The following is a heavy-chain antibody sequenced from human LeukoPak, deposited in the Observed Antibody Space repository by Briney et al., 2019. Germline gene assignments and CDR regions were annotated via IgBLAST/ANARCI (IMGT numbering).Heavy chain of an antibody. Sequence: GRSLRLSCAASGFTFSIYAMHWVRQAPGKGLAWVAVISYDGRNKYYADSVKGRFTISRDNSKNTLYLQMNSLRAEDTAVYYCARDIVVVPAAIQPGAADYWGQGTLVTVSS. D-gene: IGHD2-2*02. CDR3: ARDIVVVPAAIQPGAADY. V-gene: IGHV3-30*04. CDR1: GFTFSIYA. J-gene: IGHJ4*02. CDR2: ISYDGRNK.